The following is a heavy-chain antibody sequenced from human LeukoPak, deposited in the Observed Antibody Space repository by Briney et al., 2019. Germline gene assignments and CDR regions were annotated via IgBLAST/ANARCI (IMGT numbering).Heavy chain of an antibody. V-gene: IGHV1-3*01. CDR2: INAGNGNT. CDR3: ARARTGIAAAGDFDY. D-gene: IGHD6-13*01. J-gene: IGHJ4*02. Sequence: ASGKVSCKASGYTFTSYAMHWVRQAPGQRLEWMGWINAGNGNTKYSQKFQGRVTITRDTSASTAYMELSSLRSEDTAVYYCARARTGIAAAGDFDYWGQGTLVTVSS. CDR1: GYTFTSYA.